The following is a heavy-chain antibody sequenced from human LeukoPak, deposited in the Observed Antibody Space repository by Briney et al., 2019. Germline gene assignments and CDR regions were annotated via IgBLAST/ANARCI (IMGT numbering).Heavy chain of an antibody. D-gene: IGHD3-10*01. V-gene: IGHV1-69*13. J-gene: IGHJ4*02. Sequence: ASVKVSCKASGGTFSSYAISWVRQAPGQGLEWMGGIIPIFGTANYAQKSRGRVTITADESTSTAYMELSSLRSEDTAVYYCARVSLWFGELYYFDYWGQGTLVTVSS. CDR3: ARVSLWFGELYYFDY. CDR2: IIPIFGTA. CDR1: GGTFSSYA.